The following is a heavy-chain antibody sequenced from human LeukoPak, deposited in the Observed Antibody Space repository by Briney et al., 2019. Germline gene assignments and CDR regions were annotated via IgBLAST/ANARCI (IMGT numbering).Heavy chain of an antibody. CDR1: GYSISSGYY. Sequence: SETLSLTCAVSGYSISSGYYWGWIRQPPGKGLEWIGSIYHSGSTYYNPSLKSRVTISVDTSKNQFSLKLSSVTAADTAVYYCAREPRDYYDSSGYYLGAFDIWGQGTMVTVSS. V-gene: IGHV4-38-2*02. CDR2: IYHSGST. D-gene: IGHD3-22*01. CDR3: AREPRDYYDSSGYYLGAFDI. J-gene: IGHJ3*02.